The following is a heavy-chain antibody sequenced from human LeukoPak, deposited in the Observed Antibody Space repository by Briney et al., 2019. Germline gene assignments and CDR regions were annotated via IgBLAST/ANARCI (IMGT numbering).Heavy chain of an antibody. V-gene: IGHV1-18*01. D-gene: IGHD6-13*01. CDR1: GYTFTSYG. Sequence: GASVTVSCKASGYTFTSYGISWVRQAPGQGLEWMGWISAYNGNTHYAQKLQGRVTMTTDTSTSTAYMELRSLRSDDTAVYYCARDIPSIAAAGMNDYWGQGTLVTVSS. J-gene: IGHJ4*02. CDR2: ISAYNGNT. CDR3: ARDIPSIAAAGMNDY.